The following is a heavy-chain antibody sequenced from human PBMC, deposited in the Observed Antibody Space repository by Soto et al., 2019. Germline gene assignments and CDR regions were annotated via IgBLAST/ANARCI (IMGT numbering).Heavy chain of an antibody. V-gene: IGHV4-4*02. CDR1: GGSISSSNG. D-gene: IGHD2-2*01. CDR2: IYHSGST. J-gene: IGHJ5*02. Sequence: SETLSLTCAVSGGSISSSNGWSLVRQPPGNGVEWIGEIYHSGSTNSNPSLKSRVTISVDTSKNQFSLKLSSVTAADTAVYYCARALCGPAGHLTWFNPWGQGALVTVSS. CDR3: ARALCGPAGHLTWFNP.